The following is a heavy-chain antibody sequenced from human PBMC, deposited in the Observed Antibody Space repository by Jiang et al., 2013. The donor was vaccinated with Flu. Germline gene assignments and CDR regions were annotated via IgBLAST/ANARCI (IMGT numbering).Heavy chain of an antibody. CDR1: GFTFSDLL. CDR2: ISSSGITT. Sequence: QLVESGGGLVKPGGSLRLSCAGSGFTFSDLLHVLDPPGSGKGLEWIAHISSSGITTYYADSVKGRFTISRDNAKNSLDLQMNSLRADDTAVYYCVRGLSPLFDYWGQGTLVTVSS. D-gene: IGHD3-16*01. J-gene: IGHJ4*02. V-gene: IGHV3-11*01. CDR3: VRGLSPLFDY.